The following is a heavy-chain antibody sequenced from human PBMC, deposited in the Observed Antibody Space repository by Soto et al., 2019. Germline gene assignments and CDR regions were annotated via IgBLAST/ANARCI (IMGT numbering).Heavy chain of an antibody. Sequence: TLSLTCAVYGGSFSGYYWSWIRQPPGKGLEWIGEINHSGSTNYNPSLKSRVTISVDTSKNQFSLKLSSVTAADTAVYYCARGHGRIFGVVISTGGRLDYWGQGTLVTVSS. D-gene: IGHD3-3*02. V-gene: IGHV4-34*01. CDR3: ARGHGRIFGVVISTGGRLDY. CDR1: GGSFSGYY. CDR2: INHSGST. J-gene: IGHJ4*02.